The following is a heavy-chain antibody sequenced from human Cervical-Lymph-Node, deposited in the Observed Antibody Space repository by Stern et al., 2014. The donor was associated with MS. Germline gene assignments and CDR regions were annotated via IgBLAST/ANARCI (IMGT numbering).Heavy chain of an antibody. J-gene: IGHJ4*02. D-gene: IGHD6-19*01. CDR2: ISYGGDSE. CDR1: GFTFDHYA. CDR3: ARGGRGSGLDY. Sequence: VQLVRSGGAVVQLGRPLRLPCAASGFTFDHYAMPWVRQPPGKGLEGVTFISYGGDSEDYADSVKGRFTISRDNSKSTLFLQLNSLRVDDTAVYYCARGGRGSGLDYWGQGALVSVSS. V-gene: IGHV3-30-3*01.